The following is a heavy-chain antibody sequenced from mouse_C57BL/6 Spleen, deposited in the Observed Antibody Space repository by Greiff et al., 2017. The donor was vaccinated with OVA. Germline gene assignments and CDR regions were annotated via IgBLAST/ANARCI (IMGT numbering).Heavy chain of an antibody. Sequence: VQLQQSGPELVKPGASVKISCKASGYAFSSSWMNWVKQRPGKGLEWIGRIYPGDGDTNYNGKFKGKATLTADKSSSTAYVQLSSLTSEDSAVYSCARVDYSKGYYYAMDYWGQGTSVTVSS. D-gene: IGHD2-5*01. CDR2: IYPGDGDT. CDR3: ARVDYSKGYYYAMDY. J-gene: IGHJ4*01. CDR1: GYAFSSSW. V-gene: IGHV1-82*01.